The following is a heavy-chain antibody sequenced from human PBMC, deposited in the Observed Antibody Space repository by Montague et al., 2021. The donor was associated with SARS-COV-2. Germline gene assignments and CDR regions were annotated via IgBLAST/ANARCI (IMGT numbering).Heavy chain of an antibody. CDR2: TNHSGST. J-gene: IGHJ5*02. V-gene: IGHV4-34*01. CDR3: ARGLRLLWFGDKVYWFDP. Sequence: SETLFLTCAVYGGSFSGYYWSWIRQPPGKGLEWIGETNHSGSTNYNPSLKSRVTISVDTSKNQFSLKLSSVTAADPAVYYCARGLRLLWFGDKVYWFDPWGQGTLVTVSS. CDR1: GGSFSGYY. D-gene: IGHD3-10*01.